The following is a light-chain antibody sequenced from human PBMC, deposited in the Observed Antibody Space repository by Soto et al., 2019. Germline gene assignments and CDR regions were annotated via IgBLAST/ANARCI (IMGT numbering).Light chain of an antibody. V-gene: IGKV2D-29*01. CDR1: ESLVYGDGKTY. CDR2: DAF. CDR3: MQRTHVPIT. Sequence: DVVLTQTPLSLSVTPGQPASMSCKSSESLVYGDGKTYLYWYLQRPGQPPQLLIYDAFNRFSGVPDRFSGRGSGTDFTLIISRVEAEDVGVYYCMQRTHVPITVGQGTRL. J-gene: IGKJ5*01.